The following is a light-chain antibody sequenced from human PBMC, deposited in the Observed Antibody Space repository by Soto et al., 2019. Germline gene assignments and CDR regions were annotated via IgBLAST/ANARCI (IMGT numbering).Light chain of an antibody. Sequence: DIQMTQSPSTLSASVGDRVTITCRASQSISNWLAWYQQKPGKAPKILIYKTSSLHSGVPSRFSGSGSGTEFTLTISSLRPDDFATYYCQHYSGDRATFGQGTKVDIK. V-gene: IGKV1-5*03. CDR2: KTS. CDR3: QHYSGDRAT. CDR1: QSISNW. J-gene: IGKJ1*01.